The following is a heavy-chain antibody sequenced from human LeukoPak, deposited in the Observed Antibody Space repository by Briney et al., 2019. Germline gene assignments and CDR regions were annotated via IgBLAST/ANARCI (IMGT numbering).Heavy chain of an antibody. CDR2: IYSGGST. V-gene: IGHV3-66*01. D-gene: IGHD2-15*01. Sequence: GGSLRLSCAASGFTVSSNYMSWVRQAPGKGLEWVSVIYSGGSTYYADSVKGRFTISRDNSKNTLYLQMNSLRAEDTAVYYCARRVVPISCRGNNCYLGFFDYWGQGTLVTVSS. J-gene: IGHJ4*02. CDR1: GFTVSSNY. CDR3: ARRVVPISCRGNNCYLGFFDY.